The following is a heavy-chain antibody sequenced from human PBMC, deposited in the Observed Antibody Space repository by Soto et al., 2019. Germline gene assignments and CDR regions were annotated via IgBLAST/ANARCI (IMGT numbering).Heavy chain of an antibody. Sequence: GGSLRLSCAASGFTFSSYSMNWVRQAPGKGLEWVSYISSSSSTIYYADSVKGRFTISRDNAKNSLYLQMNSLRAEDTAVYYCARDNGLTGSVTSPEYFQHWGQGTLVTVSS. D-gene: IGHD3-9*01. V-gene: IGHV3-48*04. CDR3: ARDNGLTGSVTSPEYFQH. J-gene: IGHJ1*01. CDR2: ISSSSSTI. CDR1: GFTFSSYS.